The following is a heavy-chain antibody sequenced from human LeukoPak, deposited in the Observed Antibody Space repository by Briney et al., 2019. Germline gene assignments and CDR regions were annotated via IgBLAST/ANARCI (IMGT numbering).Heavy chain of an antibody. Sequence: GGSLRLSCAASGFTFINYAMTWVRQAPGKGLEWVSTISGSGDSTYYANSVKGRFTISRDNSKNTLHLQMSSLRAEDSAVYYCAKDCRNDYAQGLDYWGQGTLVTVSS. CDR2: ISGSGDST. D-gene: IGHD4-17*01. CDR1: GFTFINYA. J-gene: IGHJ4*02. V-gene: IGHV3-23*01. CDR3: AKDCRNDYAQGLDY.